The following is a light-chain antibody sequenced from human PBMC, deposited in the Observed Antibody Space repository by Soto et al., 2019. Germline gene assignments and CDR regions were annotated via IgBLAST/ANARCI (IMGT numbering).Light chain of an antibody. CDR3: QQYGSSPPLT. CDR2: SAS. Sequence: EIVLTQSPGTLSLSPGERATLSCRASQSARSNYLAWYQQRPGQAPRLLIYSASSRATGIPDRFSGSGSGTDFTLTISRLEPEDFAVYYCQQYGSSPPLTFGGGTKVDIK. CDR1: QSARSNY. V-gene: IGKV3-20*01. J-gene: IGKJ4*01.